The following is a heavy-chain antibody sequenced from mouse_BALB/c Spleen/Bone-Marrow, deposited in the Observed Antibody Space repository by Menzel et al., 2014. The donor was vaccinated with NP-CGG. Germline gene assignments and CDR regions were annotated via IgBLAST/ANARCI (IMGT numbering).Heavy chain of an antibody. Sequence: QVQLKQSGAELMKPGASVKISCKATGYTFSSYWIEWVKQRPGHGLEWIGEILPGSGSIKYNEKFKGKATFTADTSSTTAYMQLSSLTSEDSAVYYCASPIYYGNYGFAYWGQGTLVTVSA. V-gene: IGHV1-9*01. D-gene: IGHD2-1*01. CDR3: ASPIYYGNYGFAY. J-gene: IGHJ3*01. CDR1: GYTFSSYW. CDR2: ILPGSGSI.